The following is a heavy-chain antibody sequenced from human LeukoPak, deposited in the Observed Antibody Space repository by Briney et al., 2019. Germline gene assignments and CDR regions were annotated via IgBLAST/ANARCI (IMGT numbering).Heavy chain of an antibody. CDR3: AAGRGLTPYYYYYYMDV. Sequence: KPGGSLRLSCAASGFTFSSYSMNWVRQAPGKGLEWVSSISSSSSYIYYADSVKGRFTISRDNAKNSLYLQMNSLRAEDTAVYYCAAGRGLTPYYYYYYMDVWGKGTTVTVSS. CDR2: ISSSSSYI. V-gene: IGHV3-21*01. D-gene: IGHD2-15*01. J-gene: IGHJ6*03. CDR1: GFTFSSYS.